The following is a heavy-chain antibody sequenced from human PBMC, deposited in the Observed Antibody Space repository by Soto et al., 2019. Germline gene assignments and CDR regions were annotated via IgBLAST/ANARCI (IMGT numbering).Heavy chain of an antibody. CDR2: INGDGTRA. CDR1: GFTFRNQW. CDR3: ARGGAAGRGDAIDI. V-gene: IGHV3-74*01. Sequence: EVQLEESGGGSVQLGESLRVSCVASGFTFRNQWMHWVRQVPGKGLVWVCRINGDGTRASYADFVKGRFTISRDNAQNLLFLQLNSMRVDVTGVYHCARGGAAGRGDAIDIWGPGTTVAVSS. J-gene: IGHJ3*02. D-gene: IGHD3-10*01.